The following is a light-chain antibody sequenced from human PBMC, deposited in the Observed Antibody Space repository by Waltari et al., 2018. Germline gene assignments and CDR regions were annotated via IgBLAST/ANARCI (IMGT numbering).Light chain of an antibody. CDR2: RSD. Sequence: QSVLTQPPSASGTPGQRVPIPCSGSASNIGGNLVNWSQQLPGKAPKRLIYRSDQRPSGVPDRFSASKTGTSASLAISGLQSEDEADYFCASWDDSLNGHWVFGGGTKVTVL. CDR1: ASNIGGNL. CDR3: ASWDDSLNGHWV. V-gene: IGLV1-44*01. J-gene: IGLJ3*02.